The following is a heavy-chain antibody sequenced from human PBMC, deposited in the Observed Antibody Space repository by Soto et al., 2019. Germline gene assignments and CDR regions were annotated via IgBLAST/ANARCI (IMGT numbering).Heavy chain of an antibody. Sequence: PGGSLRLSCAASGFTFSSYWMSWVRQAPGKGLEWVANIKQDGSEKYYVDSVKGRFTISRDNAKNSLYLQMNSLRAEDTAVYYCARDLVPDAVYYYYGMDVWGQGTTVTVSS. CDR2: IKQDGSEK. V-gene: IGHV3-7*01. CDR3: ARDLVPDAVYYYYGMDV. J-gene: IGHJ6*02. D-gene: IGHD2-2*01. CDR1: GFTFSSYW.